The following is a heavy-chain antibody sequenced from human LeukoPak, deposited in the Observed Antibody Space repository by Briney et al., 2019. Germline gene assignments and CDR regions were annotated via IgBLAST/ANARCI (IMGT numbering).Heavy chain of an antibody. J-gene: IGHJ4*02. CDR1: GGSISSYY. CDR2: TYTNGST. CDR3: ARDTSIYDFWSGYLDY. Sequence: SETLSLTCTVSGGSISSYYGRWVRQPAGKGLEWMGRTYTNGSTNYNPSLKSRVTMSVDTSKNQFSLKLSSVTAADTAVYYCARDTSIYDFWSGYLDYWGQGTLVTVSS. V-gene: IGHV4-4*07. D-gene: IGHD3-3*01.